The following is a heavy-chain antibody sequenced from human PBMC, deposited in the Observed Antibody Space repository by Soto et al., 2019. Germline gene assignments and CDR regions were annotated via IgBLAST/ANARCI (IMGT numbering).Heavy chain of an antibody. V-gene: IGHV3-15*07. Sequence: EVQLVESGGGLVKPGGSLRLSCAASGFTFNNAWMNWVRQAAGKGLEWVGRIKSKTDGGRTDYAAPVQGRFTISRDDSQNTLYLQMNSLKTEDTAVYYCTTSPGGYDFWSGSDYWGQGTVVTVSS. D-gene: IGHD3-3*01. CDR3: TTSPGGYDFWSGSDY. CDR2: IKSKTDGGRT. J-gene: IGHJ4*02. CDR1: GFTFNNAW.